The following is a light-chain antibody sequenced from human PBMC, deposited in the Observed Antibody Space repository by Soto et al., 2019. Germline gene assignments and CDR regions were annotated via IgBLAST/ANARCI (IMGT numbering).Light chain of an antibody. CDR1: SSDVGGYNY. CDR2: EVS. CDR3: SSYTSRNTLDYV. V-gene: IGLV2-14*01. J-gene: IGLJ1*01. Sequence: QSVLTQPASVSGSPGQSITISCTGTSSDVGGYNYVSWYQQHSGKAPKLMIYEVSNRPSGVSNRFSGSKSGNTASLTISGLQAEDEADYYCSSYTSRNTLDYVFGTGTKLTVL.